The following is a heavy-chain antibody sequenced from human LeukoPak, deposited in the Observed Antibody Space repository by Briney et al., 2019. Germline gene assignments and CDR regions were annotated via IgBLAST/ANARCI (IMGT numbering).Heavy chain of an antibody. J-gene: IGHJ4*02. Sequence: SETLSLTCTVSGGSISSGGYYWSWIRQPPGKGLEWIGYIYHSGSTYYNPSLKSRVTISVDRSKNQFSLKLSSVTAADTAVYYCARDKGGIAAGWGQGTLVTASS. D-gene: IGHD6-13*01. CDR1: GGSISSGGYY. V-gene: IGHV4-30-2*01. CDR2: IYHSGST. CDR3: ARDKGGIAAG.